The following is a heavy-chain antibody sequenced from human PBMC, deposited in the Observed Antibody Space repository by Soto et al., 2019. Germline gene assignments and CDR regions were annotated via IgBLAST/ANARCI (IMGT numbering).Heavy chain of an antibody. CDR2: IRSKAYGGTT. V-gene: IGHV3-49*03. J-gene: IGHJ4*02. CDR1: GFTFCYYA. CDR3: TRNKPPTTRWYFDY. Sequence: PGGSLRLSCTASGFTFCYYAMSWFRQAPGKGLEWVGFIRSKAYGGTTEYAASVKGRFTISRDDSKSIAYLQMNSLKTEDTAVYYCTRNKPPTTRWYFDYWGQGTLVTV. D-gene: IGHD1-1*01.